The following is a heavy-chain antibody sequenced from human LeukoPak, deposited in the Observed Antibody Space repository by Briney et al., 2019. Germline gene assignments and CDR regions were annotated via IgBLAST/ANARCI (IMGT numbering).Heavy chain of an antibody. CDR3: ASFIFWSGYYED. CDR1: GFTFSSYS. J-gene: IGHJ4*02. CDR2: ISSSSSYI. D-gene: IGHD3-3*01. Sequence: GGSLRLSCAASGFTFSSYSMNWVRQAPGKGLEWVSSISSSSSYIYYADSVKGRFTISRDNAKNSLYLQMNSLRAEDTAVYYCASFIFWSGYYEDWGQGTLVTVSS. V-gene: IGHV3-21*01.